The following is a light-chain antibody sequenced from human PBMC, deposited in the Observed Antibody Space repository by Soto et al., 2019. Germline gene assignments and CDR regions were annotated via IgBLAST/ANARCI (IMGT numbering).Light chain of an antibody. CDR2: KAS. V-gene: IGKV1-5*03. CDR3: QQYNSYPLT. CDR1: QSISSH. Sequence: DIQMTQSPSSLSASVGARVTITCRASQSISSHLNWYKQKPGKAPKLLSYKASSLESGVPSRFSGSGSGTEFTLTISSLQPDDFETYYCQQYNSYPLTFGGGTKVDIK. J-gene: IGKJ4*01.